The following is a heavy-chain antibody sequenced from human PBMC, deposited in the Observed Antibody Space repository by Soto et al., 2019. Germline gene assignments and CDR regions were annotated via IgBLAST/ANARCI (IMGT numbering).Heavy chain of an antibody. D-gene: IGHD2-15*01. CDR2: ISPGSRYP. V-gene: IGHV3-11*06. J-gene: IGHJ5*02. CDR3: VRGGGGGLFDP. CDR1: GFTFGDSY. Sequence: GESLKISCAGSGFTFGDSYMSWIRQAPGKGLEWLSYISPGSRYPAYADSVKGRFTISRDNAKRSLYLQMMSLTAEDTAIYYCVRGGGGGLFDPWGQGTMVTVSS.